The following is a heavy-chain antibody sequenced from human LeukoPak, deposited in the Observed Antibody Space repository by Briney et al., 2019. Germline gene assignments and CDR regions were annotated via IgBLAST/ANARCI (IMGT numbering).Heavy chain of an antibody. CDR2: INTNTGNP. CDR1: GYTFTSYA. Sequence: ASVKVSCKASGYTFTSYAMNWVRQAPGQGLEWMGWINTNTGNPTYAQGFTGRFVFSLDTSVSTAYLKISSLKAEDTAVYYCARDRRTYYYDSSGYPGGYWGQGTLVTVSS. V-gene: IGHV7-4-1*02. D-gene: IGHD3-22*01. CDR3: ARDRRTYYYDSSGYPGGY. J-gene: IGHJ4*02.